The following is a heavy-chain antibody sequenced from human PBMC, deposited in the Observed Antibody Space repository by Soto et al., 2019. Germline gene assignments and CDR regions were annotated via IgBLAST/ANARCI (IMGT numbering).Heavy chain of an antibody. J-gene: IGHJ4*02. V-gene: IGHV3-74*01. CDR1: GFLFTNFW. CDR2: IDTSGSST. CDR3: AKDSWYFDL. Sequence: PGGSVRLSCEASGFLFTNFWMHWVRQVPGKGLVWVSRIDTSGSSTSYADSVKGRFTISRDNAKNTVSLQMNSLRAEDTGVYYCAKDSWYFDLWSQGSLVTVSS. D-gene: IGHD6-13*01.